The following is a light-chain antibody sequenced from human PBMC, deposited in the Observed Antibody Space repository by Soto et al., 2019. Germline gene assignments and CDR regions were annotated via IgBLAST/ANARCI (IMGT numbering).Light chain of an antibody. CDR2: EVT. CDR3: SSYISSSILYV. CDR1: SSDVVTYNY. V-gene: IGLV2-14*01. J-gene: IGLJ1*01. Sequence: QSVLTQPASVSGSPGQSITISCTGTSSDVVTYNYVSWYQQHPGKAHKLMIYEVTNRPSGVSDRFSGSTSGNTASLAISGLQAEDEADYYCSSYISSSILYVFGHGTKVTV.